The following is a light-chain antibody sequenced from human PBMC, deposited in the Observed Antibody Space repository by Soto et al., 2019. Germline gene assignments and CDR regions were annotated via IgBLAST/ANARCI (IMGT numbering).Light chain of an antibody. V-gene: IGLV2-23*01. J-gene: IGLJ3*02. CDR1: STDFENYNL. Sequence: QSVLTQPASVSGSPGQSITISCTRSSTDFENYNLVSWYQHCPDKAPKLIIYEGTKRPSEISDRFSGSESDTTASLIISGLQAEDEADYYCCSYAGSFTWVFGGGTKLTVL. CDR3: CSYAGSFTWV. CDR2: EGT.